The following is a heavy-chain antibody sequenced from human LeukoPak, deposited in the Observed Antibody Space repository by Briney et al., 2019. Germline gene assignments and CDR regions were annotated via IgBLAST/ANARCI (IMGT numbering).Heavy chain of an antibody. Sequence: GGSLRLSCAASGFTFDDYAMHWVRQAPGKGLEWVSGISWNSGSIGYADSVKGRFTISRDNSKNTLYLQMNSLRADDTAVYYCAKAAPFVYFDSWGQGTLVTVSS. CDR2: ISWNSGSI. V-gene: IGHV3-9*01. CDR1: GFTFDDYA. J-gene: IGHJ4*02. CDR3: AKAAPFVYFDS. D-gene: IGHD2/OR15-2a*01.